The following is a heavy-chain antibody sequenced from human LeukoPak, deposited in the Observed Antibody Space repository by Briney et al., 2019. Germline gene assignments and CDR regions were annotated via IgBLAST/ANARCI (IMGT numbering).Heavy chain of an antibody. CDR3: ARQYSGSYEDY. CDR1: GGSISSSSHY. Sequence: SETLSLTCTVFGGSISSSSHYWGWIRQPPGKGLEWIGSIYYSGSTYYNPSLKSRVTISVDTSKNQFSLKLSSVTAADTAVYYCARQYSGSYEDYWGQGTLVTVSS. CDR2: IYYSGST. D-gene: IGHD1-26*01. V-gene: IGHV4-39*01. J-gene: IGHJ4*02.